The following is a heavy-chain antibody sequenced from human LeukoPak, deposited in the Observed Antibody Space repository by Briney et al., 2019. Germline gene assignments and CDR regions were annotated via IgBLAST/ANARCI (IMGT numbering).Heavy chain of an antibody. CDR3: ARRGPYCSSTSCLYFDY. CDR1: GFTFSSYS. CDR2: ISSSSSYI. Sequence: GGSLRLSCAASGFTFSSYSMNWVRQAPGKGLEWASSISSSSSYIYYADSVKGRFTISRDNAKNSLYLQMNSLRAEDTAVYYCARRGPYCSSTSCLYFDYWGQGTLVTVSS. J-gene: IGHJ4*02. V-gene: IGHV3-21*01. D-gene: IGHD2-2*01.